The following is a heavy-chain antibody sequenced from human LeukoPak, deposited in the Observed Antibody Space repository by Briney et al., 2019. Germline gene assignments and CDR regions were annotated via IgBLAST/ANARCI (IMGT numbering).Heavy chain of an antibody. CDR1: GDSITYFY. V-gene: IGHV4-4*07. Sequence: SETLSLTCSVSGDSITYFYWSWIRQAAGKGLEWIGRVSSSGSTDYNPSLKSRVTISVDTSKNQFSLKLSSVTAADTAVYYCARDMVDYYDSSGYYSGYAFDIWGQGTMVTVSS. CDR3: ARDMVDYYDSSGYYSGYAFDI. D-gene: IGHD3-22*01. CDR2: VSSSGST. J-gene: IGHJ3*02.